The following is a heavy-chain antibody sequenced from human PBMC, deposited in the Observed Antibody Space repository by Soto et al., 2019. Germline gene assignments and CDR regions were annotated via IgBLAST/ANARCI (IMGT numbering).Heavy chain of an antibody. CDR3: ARLPFGYSSDSGP. D-gene: IGHD2-15*01. J-gene: IGHJ5*02. V-gene: IGHV1-2*02. CDR1: GYNFFGYY. CDR2: IDPNGGGA. Sequence: ASVKVSCKAFGYNFFGYYMHWVRQAAGQGLEWMGWIDPNGGGAKYAQKFQGRVTMTRDTPITTAYMELSRLTSDDTAVYYCARLPFGYSSDSGPWGQGTLVTVSS.